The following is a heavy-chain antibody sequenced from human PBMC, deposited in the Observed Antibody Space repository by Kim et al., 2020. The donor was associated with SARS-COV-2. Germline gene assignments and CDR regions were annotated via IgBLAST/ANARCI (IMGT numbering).Heavy chain of an antibody. V-gene: IGHV4-34*01. J-gene: IGHJ4*02. CDR3: ARGLGIAAAGTFDY. Sequence: SPSRKSRVPISVDTSKNQFPLKLGSVAAADTAVYHCARGLGIAAAGTFDYWGQGTLVTVSS. D-gene: IGHD6-13*01.